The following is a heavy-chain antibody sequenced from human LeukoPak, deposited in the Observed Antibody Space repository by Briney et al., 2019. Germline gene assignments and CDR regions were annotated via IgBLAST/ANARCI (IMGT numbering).Heavy chain of an antibody. V-gene: IGHV1-8*03. CDR3: ARGLPPSAFDY. D-gene: IGHD6-6*01. CDR1: GYTFTSYD. Sequence: GASVTVSCKASGYTFTSYDINWVRQATGQGLEWMGWMNPNSGNTGYAQKFQGRVTITRNTSISTAYMELSSLRSEDTAVYYCARGLPPSAFDYWGQGTLVTVSS. J-gene: IGHJ4*02. CDR2: MNPNSGNT.